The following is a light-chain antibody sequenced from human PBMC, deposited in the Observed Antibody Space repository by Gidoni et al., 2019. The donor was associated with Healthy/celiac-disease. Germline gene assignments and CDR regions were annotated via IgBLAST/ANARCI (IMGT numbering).Light chain of an antibody. Sequence: QSALTPPPSVSASPRQSITISSTGTSSDGGSYNLVSCYQQHPGKAPKLMIYDGSKRSSGVSNRSSGSKSGNTASLTISGLQAEDEADYYCCSYAGSSASFGGGTKLTVL. CDR2: DGS. CDR1: SSDGGSYNL. J-gene: IGLJ2*01. CDR3: CSYAGSSAS. V-gene: IGLV2-23*01.